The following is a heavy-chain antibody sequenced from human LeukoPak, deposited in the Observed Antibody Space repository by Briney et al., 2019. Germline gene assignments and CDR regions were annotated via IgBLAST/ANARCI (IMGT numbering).Heavy chain of an antibody. CDR2: ISGTGDST. Sequence: GGSLRLSCAASGFTFSTYAMSWVRQAPGKGLEWVSAISGTGDSTYYVDSVKGRFTISRDNSKNTLYLQMNSLRAEDTAVYFCAKGPPYDSSGYYSAFDYWGQGTLVTVSS. CDR3: AKGPPYDSSGYYSAFDY. CDR1: GFTFSTYA. V-gene: IGHV3-23*01. J-gene: IGHJ4*02. D-gene: IGHD3-22*01.